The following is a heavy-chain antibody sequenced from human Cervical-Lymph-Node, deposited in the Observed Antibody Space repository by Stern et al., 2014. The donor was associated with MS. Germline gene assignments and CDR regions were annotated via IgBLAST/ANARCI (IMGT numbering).Heavy chain of an antibody. Sequence: QVQLVPPGAEAKKPGASVKVSCKASGYIFGDYGINWVRQARGQGLERMGWINSYNDKTHYAENFQGRVTMTTDASTTTAYMELRGLRSDDTAVYYCARGDFGVVTNNWFDSWGQGTLVTVSS. V-gene: IGHV1-18*01. D-gene: IGHD3-3*01. J-gene: IGHJ5*01. CDR1: GYIFGDYG. CDR3: ARGDFGVVTNNWFDS. CDR2: INSYNDKT.